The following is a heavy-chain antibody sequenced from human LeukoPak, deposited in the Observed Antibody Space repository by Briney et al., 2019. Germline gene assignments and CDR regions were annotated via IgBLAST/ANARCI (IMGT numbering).Heavy chain of an antibody. J-gene: IGHJ4*02. CDR1: GFTFSSYG. V-gene: IGHV3-49*04. CDR3: TRVIPDSGDHRRYFDY. Sequence: GGSLRLSCAASGFTFSSYGMHWVRQAPGKGLEWVGFIRSKTYGGTTEYAASVKGRFTISRDDSKSIAYLQMNSLKTDDTAVYYCTRVIPDSGDHRRYFDYWGQGTLVTVSS. CDR2: IRSKTYGGTT. D-gene: IGHD4-17*01.